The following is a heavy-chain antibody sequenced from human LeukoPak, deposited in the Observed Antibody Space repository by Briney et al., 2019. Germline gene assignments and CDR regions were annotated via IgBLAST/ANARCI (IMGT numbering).Heavy chain of an antibody. J-gene: IGHJ4*02. CDR1: GYTFTSYD. Sequence: ASVKVSCKASGYTFTSYDINWVRQATGQGLEWMGWMNPNSGNTGYAQKFQGRVTMTRNTSISTAYMELSSLRSVDTAVYYCATRYYYDSSGYYIWGQGTLVTVSS. CDR2: MNPNSGNT. D-gene: IGHD3-22*01. CDR3: ATRYYYDSSGYYI. V-gene: IGHV1-8*01.